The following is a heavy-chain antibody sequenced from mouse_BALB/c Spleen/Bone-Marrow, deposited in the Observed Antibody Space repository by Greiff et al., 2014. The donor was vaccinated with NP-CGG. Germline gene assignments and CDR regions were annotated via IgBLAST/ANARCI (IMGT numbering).Heavy chain of an antibody. J-gene: IGHJ3*01. CDR3: ASSAYS. D-gene: IGHD2-10*01. CDR1: GFNIKDTY. CDR2: IDPANGNT. V-gene: IGHV14-3*02. Sequence: EVQLQQSGAELVKPGASVKLSCTASGFNIKDTYMHWVEQRPEQGLEWIGRIDPANGNTKYDPKFQGKATITADTSSNTAYLQLSSLTSEDTAVYYCASSAYSWGQGTLVTVSA.